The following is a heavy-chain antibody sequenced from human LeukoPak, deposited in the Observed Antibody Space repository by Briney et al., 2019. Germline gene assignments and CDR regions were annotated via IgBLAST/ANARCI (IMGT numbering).Heavy chain of an antibody. V-gene: IGHV5-51*01. CDR3: ARPYFYDSSGYFYY. D-gene: IGHD3-22*01. J-gene: IGHJ4*02. CDR2: IYPGDSDT. Sequence: GESLKISCKGSGYTFTSYWIGRVRQMPGKGLEWMGIIYPGDSDTRYSPSFQGQVTISADKSINTAYLQWSSLKASDTAMYYCARPYFYDSSGYFYYWGQGTLVTVSS. CDR1: GYTFTSYW.